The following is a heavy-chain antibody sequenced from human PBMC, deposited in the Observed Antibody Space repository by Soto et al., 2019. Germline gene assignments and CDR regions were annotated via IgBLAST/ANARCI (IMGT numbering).Heavy chain of an antibody. CDR1: GFTFSSYA. CDR2: ISSNGGST. Sequence: EVQLVESGGGLVQPGGSLRLSCAASGFTFSSYAMHWVRQAPGKGLEYVSAISSNGGSTYYANSVKGRFTISRDNSKNTLYLQMGSLRAEDMAVYYCARGRAVDYWGQGTLVTVSS. CDR3: ARGRAVDY. J-gene: IGHJ4*02. V-gene: IGHV3-64*01.